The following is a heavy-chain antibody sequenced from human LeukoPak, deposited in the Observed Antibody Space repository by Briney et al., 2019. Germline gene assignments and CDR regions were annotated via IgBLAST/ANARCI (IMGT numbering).Heavy chain of an antibody. V-gene: IGHV4-59*01. J-gene: IGHJ4*02. Sequence: VKPSETLSLTCTVSGGSISSYYWSWIRQPPGTGLEWIGYIYYSGSTNYNPSLKSRVTISVDTSKNQFSLKLSSVTAADTAFYHCARSGYDSNYFDYWGQGTLVTVSS. CDR1: GGSISSYY. CDR3: ARSGYDSNYFDY. CDR2: IYYSGST. D-gene: IGHD5-12*01.